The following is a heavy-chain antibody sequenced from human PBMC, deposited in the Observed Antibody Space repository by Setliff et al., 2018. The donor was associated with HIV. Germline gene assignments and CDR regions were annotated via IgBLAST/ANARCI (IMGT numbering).Heavy chain of an antibody. V-gene: IGHV4-61*02. CDR1: GVSISSGGYS. J-gene: IGHJ1*01. D-gene: IGHD6-13*01. CDR3: ARGRWDMAAAGTTEYFQY. Sequence: SETLSLTCTVSGVSISSGGYSWNWIRQPAGGGLEWIGRIYTSGSTNYNPSLKSRVTMSVDTSKNQFSLKLNSVTAADTAMYYCARGRWDMAAAGTTEYFQYWGQGTLVTVSS. CDR2: IYTSGST.